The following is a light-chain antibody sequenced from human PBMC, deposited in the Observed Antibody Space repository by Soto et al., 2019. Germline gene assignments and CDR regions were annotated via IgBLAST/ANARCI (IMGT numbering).Light chain of an antibody. CDR2: GAS. J-gene: IGKJ1*01. Sequence: DIPVTQSPVSLSASVGDRVTITCRTSQGISTYLNWYQQTPGKAPKLLIYGASSLQSGVPSRFSGSGSGTDFTLTISSLQPEDFATYYCQQTSSPPWTFGQGTKVEIK. CDR3: QQTSSPPWT. CDR1: QGISTY. V-gene: IGKV1-39*01.